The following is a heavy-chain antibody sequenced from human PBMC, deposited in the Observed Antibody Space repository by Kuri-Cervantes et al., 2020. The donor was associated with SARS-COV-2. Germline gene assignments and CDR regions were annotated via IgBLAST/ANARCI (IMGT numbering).Heavy chain of an antibody. CDR2: ISSSSNTI. V-gene: IGHV3-48*04. CDR1: GFNFSRYS. J-gene: IGHJ6*03. CDR3: ARDCSSPYKYYYYYYMDV. Sequence: GFLRLSCVGFGFNFSRYSMNWVRQAPGKGLEWVSYISSSSNTIYYADSVKGRFTISRDNAKNSLYLQMNSLRAEDTAVYYCARDCSSPYKYYYYYYMDVWGKGTTVTVSS. D-gene: IGHD6-13*01.